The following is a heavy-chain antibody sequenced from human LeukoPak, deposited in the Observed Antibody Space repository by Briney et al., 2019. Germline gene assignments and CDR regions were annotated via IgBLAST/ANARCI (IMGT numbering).Heavy chain of an antibody. Sequence: ASVKVSCKASGYTFTNYYMHWVRQAPGQGLEWMGIIDPSDGDTNYAQRVQGRVTMTRDMSTSTVYMELTSLRYEDTAVYYCARPYSSGWYGGYWGQGTLVTVSS. D-gene: IGHD6-19*01. J-gene: IGHJ4*02. CDR3: ARPYSSGWYGGY. CDR2: IDPSDGDT. V-gene: IGHV1-46*01. CDR1: GYTFTNYY.